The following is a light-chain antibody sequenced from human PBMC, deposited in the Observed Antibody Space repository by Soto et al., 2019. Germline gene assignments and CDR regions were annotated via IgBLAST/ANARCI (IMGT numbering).Light chain of an antibody. CDR2: DAS. Sequence: EIVLTQSPATVSLSPGESATLSCRASQNIHSFLAWYQQRPGQAPRLLIYDASFRATAIPARFNGSGSGTDFPLPITRLEPEDFAVYYCQQRLFWPLFTFGQGTRLEIK. J-gene: IGKJ2*01. CDR3: QQRLFWPLFT. CDR1: QNIHSF. V-gene: IGKV3-11*01.